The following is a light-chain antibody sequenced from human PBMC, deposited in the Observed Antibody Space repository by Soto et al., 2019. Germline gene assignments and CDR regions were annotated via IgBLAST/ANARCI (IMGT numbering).Light chain of an antibody. CDR2: DAS. CDR1: QSISTS. V-gene: IGKV1-39*01. J-gene: IGKJ2*01. CDR3: QQSYSTPRYT. Sequence: DIQMTQSPSSLSASVGDRVTITCRASQSISTSLNWYQQKPGKAPKFLIYDASRLQSRVPSRFSGSGSGTDFTLTISSLQPEDFATYYCQQSYSTPRYTFGQGTKLEIK.